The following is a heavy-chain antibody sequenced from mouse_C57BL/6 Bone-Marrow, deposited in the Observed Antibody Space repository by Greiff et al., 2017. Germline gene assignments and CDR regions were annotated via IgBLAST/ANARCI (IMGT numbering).Heavy chain of an antibody. V-gene: IGHV1-81*01. D-gene: IGHD1-1*01. J-gene: IGHJ2*01. CDR2: RYPRSGNT. CDR1: GYTFTSYG. CDR3: ARWGTTVVADY. Sequence: VQLQQSGAELARPGASVKLSCKASGYTFTSYGISGVKQRTGQGLEGIGERYPRSGNTYYNEKFKGKATLTADKSSSTAYMELRSLTSEDSAVYFCARWGTTVVADYWGQGTTLTVSS.